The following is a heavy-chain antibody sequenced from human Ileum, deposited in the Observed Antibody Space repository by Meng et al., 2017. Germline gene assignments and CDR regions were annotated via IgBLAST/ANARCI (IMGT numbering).Heavy chain of an antibody. J-gene: IGHJ4*02. V-gene: IGHV3-49*03. Sequence: GESLKISCPASGFTFGDYAMSWFRQAPGKGLEWVGFIRSKAYGGTTEYAASVKGRFTISRDDSKSIAYLPMNSLKTEDTAVYYCTRDRSKDIVVVPAVTNLDYWGQGTLVTVSS. CDR3: TRDRSKDIVVVPAVTNLDY. CDR2: IRSKAYGGTT. D-gene: IGHD2-2*01. CDR1: GFTFGDYA.